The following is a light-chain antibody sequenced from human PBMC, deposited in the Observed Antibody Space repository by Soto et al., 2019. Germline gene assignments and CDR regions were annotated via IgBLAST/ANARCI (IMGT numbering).Light chain of an antibody. J-gene: IGLJ3*02. CDR3: TSFTSSNTWV. Sequence: QSALTQPASVSGSPGQSITISCTGTNSDVGAYNSVSWYQQHPDKAPKLMIYEVSNRPSGVSNRFSGSKSGNTASLTISGLQAEDEADYYCTSFTSSNTWVFGGGTKVTVL. CDR2: EVS. V-gene: IGLV2-14*01. CDR1: NSDVGAYNS.